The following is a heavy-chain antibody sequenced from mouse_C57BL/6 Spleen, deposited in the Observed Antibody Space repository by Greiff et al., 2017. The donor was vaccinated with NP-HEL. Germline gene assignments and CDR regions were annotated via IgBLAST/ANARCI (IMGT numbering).Heavy chain of an antibody. CDR3: ARPHYYGSKDWFAY. Sequence: VQLQQPGAELVKPGASVKLSCKASGYTFTSYWMHWVKQRPGQGLEWIGMIHPNSGSTNYNEKFKSKATLTVDKSSSTAYMQLSSLTSEDSAVYYCARPHYYGSKDWFAYWGQGTLVTVSA. D-gene: IGHD1-1*01. J-gene: IGHJ3*01. CDR2: IHPNSGST. V-gene: IGHV1-64*01. CDR1: GYTFTSYW.